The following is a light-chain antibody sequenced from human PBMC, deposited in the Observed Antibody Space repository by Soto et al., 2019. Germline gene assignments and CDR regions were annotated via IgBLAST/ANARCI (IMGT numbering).Light chain of an antibody. J-gene: IGKJ1*01. CDR3: QQYGVSPRT. V-gene: IGKV3-20*01. Sequence: EIVLTQSPDTLSLSPGEIATLSCSASQSVSSSYLAWYQQRPGQAPRLLIYGASSRATGIPDRFSGSGSGTDFSLTISRLEPEDFAVYYCQQYGVSPRTFGQGTKVDIK. CDR1: QSVSSSY. CDR2: GAS.